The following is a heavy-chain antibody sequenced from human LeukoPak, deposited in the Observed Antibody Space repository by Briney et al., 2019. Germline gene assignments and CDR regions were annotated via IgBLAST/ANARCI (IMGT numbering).Heavy chain of an antibody. CDR3: ARKYDYVWGSYRDYFDY. V-gene: IGHV4-30-4*08. CDR2: IYYSGST. D-gene: IGHD3-16*02. CDR1: GGSISSGDYY. Sequence: SETLSLTCTVSGGSISSGDYYWSWIRQSPGTGLEWIGYIYYSGSTYYNPSLKSRVTISVDTSKNQFSLKLSSVTAADTAVYYCARKYDYVWGSYRDYFDYWGQGTLVTVSS. J-gene: IGHJ4*02.